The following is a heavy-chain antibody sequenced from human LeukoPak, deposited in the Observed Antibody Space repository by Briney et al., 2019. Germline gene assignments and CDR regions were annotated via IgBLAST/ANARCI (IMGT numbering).Heavy chain of an antibody. J-gene: IGHJ4*02. CDR1: GGTFSSYA. Sequence: SVKVSCKASGGTFSSYAISWVRQAPGQGLEWMGGIVPIFGTANYAQKFQGRVTITADESTSTAYMELSSLRSEDTAVYYCARAPATNDYGDYPFDYWGQGTLVTVSS. CDR3: ARAPATNDYGDYPFDY. CDR2: IVPIFGTA. V-gene: IGHV1-69*01. D-gene: IGHD4-17*01.